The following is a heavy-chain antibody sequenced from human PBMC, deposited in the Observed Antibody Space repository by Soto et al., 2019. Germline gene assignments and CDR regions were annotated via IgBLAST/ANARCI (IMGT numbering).Heavy chain of an antibody. CDR3: ARAKAPLYSSSWYWFDP. J-gene: IGHJ5*02. CDR2: IYYSGST. Sequence: PSETLSLTCTVSGGSISSGGYYWNWIRQHPGKGLEWIGYIYYSGSTYYNPSLKSRVTISIDTSKNQFSLKLSSVTAADTAVYYCARAKAPLYSSSWYWFDPWGQGTLVTVSS. V-gene: IGHV4-31*03. D-gene: IGHD6-13*01. CDR1: GGSISSGGYY.